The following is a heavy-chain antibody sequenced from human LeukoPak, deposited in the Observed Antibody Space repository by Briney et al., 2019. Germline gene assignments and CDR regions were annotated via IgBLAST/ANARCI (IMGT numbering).Heavy chain of an antibody. CDR2: IYYSGST. CDR1: GGSISSYY. D-gene: IGHD3-9*01. J-gene: IGHJ4*02. CDR3: ARFKRDILTGYYIDY. Sequence: PSETLSLTCTVSGGSISSYYWSWIRQPPGKGLEWIGYIYYSGSTNYSPSLKSRVTISGDTSKNQFSLKLSSVTAADTAVYYCARFKRDILTGYYIDYWGQGTLVTVSS. V-gene: IGHV4-59*01.